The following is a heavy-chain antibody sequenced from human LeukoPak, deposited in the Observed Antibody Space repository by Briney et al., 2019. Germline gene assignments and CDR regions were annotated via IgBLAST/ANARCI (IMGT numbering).Heavy chain of an antibody. CDR3: ARRSGYSSGWLDAFDI. D-gene: IGHD6-19*01. CDR1: GASINSYR. CDR2: ISYVGKT. Sequence: AETLSLTCNVSGASINSYRWNWIRQPPGKGLEWIGYISYVGKTNYNPSLKSRLTLSVDTSKNQFSLNLNSVTAADTAVYYCARRSGYSSGWLDAFDIWGQGTMVTVSS. J-gene: IGHJ3*02. V-gene: IGHV4-59*08.